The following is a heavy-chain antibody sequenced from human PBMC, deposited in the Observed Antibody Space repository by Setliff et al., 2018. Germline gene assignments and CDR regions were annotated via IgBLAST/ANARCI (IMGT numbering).Heavy chain of an antibody. Sequence: GGSLRLSCEASGFTFSNYWMSWVRQTAGKGLEWVANIKQDGSEKDYVDSVKGRFTISRDNAKNSLYLQMSSLRAEDTAVYYCATVGFFGGGYFDLWGLGTLVTVSS. CDR1: GFTFSNYW. CDR3: ATVGFFGGGYFDL. CDR2: IKQDGSEK. J-gene: IGHJ4*02. D-gene: IGHD3-16*01. V-gene: IGHV3-7*01.